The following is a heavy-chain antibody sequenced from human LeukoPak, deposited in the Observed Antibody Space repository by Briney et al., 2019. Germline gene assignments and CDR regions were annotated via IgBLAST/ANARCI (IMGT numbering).Heavy chain of an antibody. CDR3: ARGHVDTTMTGEFDY. Sequence: GASVKVSCKASGYTFTSYYMHWVRQAPGQGLEWMGWINTNTGNPTYAQGFTGRFVFSLDTSVSTAYLQISSLKAEDTAVYYCARGHVDTTMTGEFDYWGQGTLVTVSS. V-gene: IGHV7-4-1*02. D-gene: IGHD5-18*01. J-gene: IGHJ4*02. CDR1: GYTFTSYY. CDR2: INTNTGNP.